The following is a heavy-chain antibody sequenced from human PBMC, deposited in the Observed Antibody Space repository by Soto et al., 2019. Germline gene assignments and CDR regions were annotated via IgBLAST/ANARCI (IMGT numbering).Heavy chain of an antibody. Sequence: SETLSLTCTVSGGSISSGANYWSWVRQGPGKGLEWIGNIYYSGSAYYNPSLKSRLTMSIDTSKNSFSLKLTSVTAADTAVYYCARVLCSSNLCYFPDWFDPWGQGTLVTVSS. CDR2: IYYSGSA. J-gene: IGHJ5*02. V-gene: IGHV4-31*03. CDR1: GGSISSGANY. D-gene: IGHD2-2*01. CDR3: ARVLCSSNLCYFPDWFDP.